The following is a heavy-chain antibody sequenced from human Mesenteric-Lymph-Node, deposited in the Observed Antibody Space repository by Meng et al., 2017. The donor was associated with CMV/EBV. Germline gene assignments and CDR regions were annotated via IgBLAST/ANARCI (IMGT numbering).Heavy chain of an antibody. D-gene: IGHD3-16*01. CDR3: ARGIGGWFDP. J-gene: IGHJ5*02. Sequence: FSGYGGSFSGVYWSWIRQPQGKGLEWIGQINHSGSTNYIPSLKSRVTISVDTSKKQFSLKLSSVTAADTALYYCARGIGGWFDPWGQGTLVTVSS. V-gene: IGHV4-34*01. CDR2: INHSGST. CDR1: GGSFSGVY.